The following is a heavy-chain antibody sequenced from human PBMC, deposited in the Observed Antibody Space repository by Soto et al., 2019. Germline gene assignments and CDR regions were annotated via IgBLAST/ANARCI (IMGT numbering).Heavy chain of an antibody. D-gene: IGHD3-22*01. CDR3: ARAREDYYYGSSCYYNDY. V-gene: IGHV4-59*01. Sequence: PSETLSLTCTVSGGSISSYYWSWIRQPPGKGLEWIGYIYYSGSTNYNPSLKSRVTISVDTSKNQFSLKLSSVTAADTAVYYCARAREDYYYGSSCYYNDYWGEGTLVTVSS. CDR2: IYYSGST. J-gene: IGHJ4*02. CDR1: GGSISSYY.